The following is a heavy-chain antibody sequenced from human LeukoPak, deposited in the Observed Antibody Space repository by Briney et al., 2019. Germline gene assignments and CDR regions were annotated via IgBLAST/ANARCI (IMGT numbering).Heavy chain of an antibody. CDR1: GGSISSGGYY. CDR2: IYYSGST. J-gene: IGHJ4*02. CDR3: ARGGYDYVWGSYPNRPYFFDY. V-gene: IGHV4-31*03. D-gene: IGHD3-16*02. Sequence: SETLSLTCTVSGGSISSGGYYWSWIRQHPGKGLEWIGHIYYSGSTYYNPSLKSRVTISVDTSKNQFSLKLSSVTAADTAVYYCARGGYDYVWGSYPNRPYFFDYWGQGTLVTVSS.